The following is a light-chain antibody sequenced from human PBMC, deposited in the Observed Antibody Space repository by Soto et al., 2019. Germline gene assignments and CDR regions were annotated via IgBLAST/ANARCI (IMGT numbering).Light chain of an antibody. CDR3: QSYDSSLSGSYV. CDR2: GTS. Sequence: QSVLTQPPSVSGAPGQRVTISCTGSSSNIGAGYDVHWYQQLPGTAAKLLIYGTSNRPSGVPDRFSGSKSGTSASLAITGLQAEDESDYCCQSYDSSLSGSYVFGTGTKLTVL. CDR1: SSNIGAGYD. J-gene: IGLJ1*01. V-gene: IGLV1-40*01.